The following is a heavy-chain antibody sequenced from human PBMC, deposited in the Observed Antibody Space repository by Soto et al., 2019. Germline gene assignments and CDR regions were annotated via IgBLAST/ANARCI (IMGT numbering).Heavy chain of an antibody. CDR3: TRLVLGSVVY. V-gene: IGHV3-73*02. J-gene: IGHJ4*02. CDR2: IRSKANSYAT. Sequence: EVQLVESGGGLVQPGGSPKLSCAASGFTFSGSTMHWVRQASGKGLEWVGRIRSKANSYATAYAASVKGRFTISRDDSKNTAYLQMNSLKTEDTAVYYCTRLVLGSVVYWGQGTLVTVSS. D-gene: IGHD2-15*01. CDR1: GFTFSGST.